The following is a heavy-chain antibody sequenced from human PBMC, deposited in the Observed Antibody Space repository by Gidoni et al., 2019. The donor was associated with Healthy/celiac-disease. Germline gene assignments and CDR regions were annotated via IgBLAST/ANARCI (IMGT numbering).Heavy chain of an antibody. J-gene: IGHJ4*02. CDR3: TTEYYDYIWGSYLY. D-gene: IGHD3-16*02. Sequence: EVQLVASGGGLVKPGGSLRLSCAASGLSSSNAWMSWVRQAPGKGLEWVGRIKSKADGGTTDYAAPVKGRFTISRDDSKNTLYLQMNSLKTEDTAVYYCTTEYYDYIWGSYLYWGQGTLVTVSS. V-gene: IGHV3-15*01. CDR1: GLSSSNAW. CDR2: IKSKADGGTT.